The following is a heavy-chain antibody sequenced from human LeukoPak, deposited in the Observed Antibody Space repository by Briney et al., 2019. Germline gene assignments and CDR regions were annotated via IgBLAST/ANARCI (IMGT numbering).Heavy chain of an antibody. V-gene: IGHV4-59*08. CDR2: IYYSGST. Sequence: PSETLSLTCTVSGGSISSYYWSWIRQPPGKGLEWIGYIYYSGSTYYNPSLKSRVTISLDTSKNQFSLKLSSVTAADTAVYYCARNRMYYDMDVWGKGTTVTVSS. CDR1: GGSISSYY. D-gene: IGHD1-14*01. CDR3: ARNRMYYDMDV. J-gene: IGHJ6*03.